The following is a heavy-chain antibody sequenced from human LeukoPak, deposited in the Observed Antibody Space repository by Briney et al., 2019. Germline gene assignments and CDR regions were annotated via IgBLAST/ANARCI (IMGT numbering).Heavy chain of an antibody. D-gene: IGHD5/OR15-5a*01. V-gene: IGHV3-33*01. J-gene: IGHJ4*02. Sequence: GRSLRLSCAASGFIFSNYGMHWVRQAPGKGLEWVTLIWYDGTNKYYADSVKGRFTISRDNSKNTLSLQMNSLRAEDTAVYYCARDPSLRVTLDFWGQGTLVTVSS. CDR3: ARDPSLRVTLDF. CDR1: GFIFSNYG. CDR2: IWYDGTNK.